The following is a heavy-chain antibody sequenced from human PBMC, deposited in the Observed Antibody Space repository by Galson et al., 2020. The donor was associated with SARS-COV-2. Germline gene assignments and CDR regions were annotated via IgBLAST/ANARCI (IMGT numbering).Heavy chain of an antibody. CDR2: ISYDGSEK. V-gene: IGHV3-30*18. CDR3: AKDSENCSGGDCQGCYYCGMDV. CDR1: GFTYRSYG. D-gene: IGHD2-15*01. J-gene: IGHJ6*02. Sequence: GGSLRLSCAASGFTYRSYGMHWVRQPPGKGLEWVAVISYDGSEKYYADSVKGRFTISRDDSKNTRYLQMDSLGAEDTAVYNCAKDSENCSGGDCQGCYYCGMDVWGQGTTVTVSS.